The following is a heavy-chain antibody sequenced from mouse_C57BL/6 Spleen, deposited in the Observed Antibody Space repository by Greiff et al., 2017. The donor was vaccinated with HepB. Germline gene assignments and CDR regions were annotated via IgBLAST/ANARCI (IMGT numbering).Heavy chain of an antibody. CDR2: INPYNGGT. Sequence: VQLQQSGPVLVKPGASVKMSCKASGYTFTDYYMNWVKQSHGKSLEWIGVINPYNGGTSYNQKFKGKATLTVDKSSSTAYMELNSLTSEDSAVYYCARSYYSNYAAYWGQGTLVTVSA. CDR3: ARSYYSNYAAY. V-gene: IGHV1-19*01. CDR1: GYTFTDYY. D-gene: IGHD2-5*01. J-gene: IGHJ3*01.